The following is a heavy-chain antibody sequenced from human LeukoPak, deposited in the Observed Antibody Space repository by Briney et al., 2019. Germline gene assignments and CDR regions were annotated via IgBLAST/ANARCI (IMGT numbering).Heavy chain of an antibody. CDR1: GFTFSSYA. CDR2: IWYDGSNK. V-gene: IGHV3-33*06. D-gene: IGHD2-2*01. J-gene: IGHJ6*03. Sequence: GGSLRLSCAASGFTFSSYAMSWVRQAPGKGLEWVAVIWYDGSNKYYADSVKGRFTISRDNSKNTLYLQMNSLRAEDTAVYYCAKDAGDSVPVAMRFHMDVWGKGTTVTVSS. CDR3: AKDAGDSVPVAMRFHMDV.